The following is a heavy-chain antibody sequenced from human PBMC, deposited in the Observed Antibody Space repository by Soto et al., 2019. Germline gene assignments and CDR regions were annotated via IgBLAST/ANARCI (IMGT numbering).Heavy chain of an antibody. CDR3: ARIAVIAAAGSFDY. D-gene: IGHD6-13*01. CDR2: IDWDDDK. V-gene: IGHV2-70*11. Sequence: SGPTLVNPTQTLTLTCTFSGFSLSTSGVCVSWIRQPPGKALEWLARIDWDDDKYYSTSLKTRLTISKDTSKNQVVLTMTNMDPVDTATYYCARIAVIAAAGSFDYWGQGTLVTVSS. J-gene: IGHJ4*02. CDR1: GFSLSTSGVC.